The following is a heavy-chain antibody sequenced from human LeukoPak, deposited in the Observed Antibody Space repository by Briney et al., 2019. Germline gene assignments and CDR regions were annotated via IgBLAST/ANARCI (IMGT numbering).Heavy chain of an antibody. V-gene: IGHV1-69*05. Sequence: SVKVSCKASGGTFSSYAISWVRQAPGQGLEWMGGIIPIFGTANYAQKFQGRVTITTDESTSTAYMELSSLRSEDTAVYYCAGTNSSGWYEYYFDYWGQGTLVTVSS. CDR3: AGTNSSGWYEYYFDY. J-gene: IGHJ4*02. CDR2: IIPIFGTA. D-gene: IGHD6-19*01. CDR1: GGTFSSYA.